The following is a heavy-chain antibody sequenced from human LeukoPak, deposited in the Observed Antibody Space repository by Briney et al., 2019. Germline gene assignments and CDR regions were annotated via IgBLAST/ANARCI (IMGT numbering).Heavy chain of an antibody. CDR1: GFTFDDYA. CDR3: AKSRLYYDRVGVTFDY. J-gene: IGHJ4*02. Sequence: PGRSLRLSCAASGFTFDDYAMHWVRQAPGKGLEWVSGISWNSGSIVYADSVKGRFTISRDNAKNSLYLQMNSLRAEDTALYYCAKSRLYYDRVGVTFDYWGQGTLVTVSS. V-gene: IGHV3-9*01. CDR2: ISWNSGSI. D-gene: IGHD3-22*01.